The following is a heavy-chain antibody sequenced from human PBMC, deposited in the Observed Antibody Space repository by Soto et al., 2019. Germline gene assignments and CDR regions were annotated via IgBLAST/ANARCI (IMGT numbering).Heavy chain of an antibody. D-gene: IGHD1-26*01. Sequence: SETLSLTCAVYGGSFSGYYWSWIRQPPGKGLEWIGEINHSGSTNYNPSLKSRVTISVDTSKNQFSLKLSSVTAADTAVYYCARYKRYRAPFDYWGQGTLVTVSS. CDR2: INHSGST. CDR1: GGSFSGYY. V-gene: IGHV4-34*01. CDR3: ARYKRYRAPFDY. J-gene: IGHJ4*02.